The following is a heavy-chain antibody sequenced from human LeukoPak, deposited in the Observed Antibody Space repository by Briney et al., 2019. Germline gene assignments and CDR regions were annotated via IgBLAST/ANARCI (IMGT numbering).Heavy chain of an antibody. D-gene: IGHD6-13*01. CDR3: ARTIYSSSWYDY. V-gene: IGHV1-2*02. CDR1: RDSLSHYI. Sequence: VSVKVSCKASRDSLSHYIISWVRQAPRQELEWVGWVNPNSGGTNYAQKFQGRVTMTSDTSISTAYMELTRLRSDDTAVYSCARTIYSSSWYDYWGQGTLVTVSS. CDR2: VNPNSGGT. J-gene: IGHJ4*02.